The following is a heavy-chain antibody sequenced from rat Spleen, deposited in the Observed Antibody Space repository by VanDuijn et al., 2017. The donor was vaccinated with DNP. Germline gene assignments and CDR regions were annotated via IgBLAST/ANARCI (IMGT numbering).Heavy chain of an antibody. CDR1: GLTFNNYS. Sequence: EVQLVESGGDLVHPGRSLKLSCVASGLTFNNYSMTWFRQVPGKGLEWVASVTTSSGRTFYPDSVKGRFTMSRDNAKNTLYLQMDSLRSEDTATYYCTIYFYSGDNWFAYWGQGTLVTVSS. V-gene: IGHV5-31*01. CDR3: TIYFYSGDNWFAY. J-gene: IGHJ3*01. D-gene: IGHD1-1*01. CDR2: VTTSSGRT.